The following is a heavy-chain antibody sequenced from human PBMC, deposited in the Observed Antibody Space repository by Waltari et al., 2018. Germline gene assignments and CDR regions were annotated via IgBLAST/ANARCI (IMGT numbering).Heavy chain of an antibody. CDR3: ARGSGGLLWLTLPTIYFDY. V-gene: IGHV4-34*01. Sequence: QVPLQQWGAGLLKPSETLSLTCAVYGGSFSGYYWSWIRQPPGKGRGWIGEIKHSGGKTYTPSVKSRVTIAVDTTKSQYSLKVSSEDAADTAVCYWARGSGGLLWLTLPTIYFDYWVPGTLVTVSS. D-gene: IGHD3-10*01. J-gene: IGHJ4*02. CDR2: IKHSGGK. CDR1: GGSFSGYY.